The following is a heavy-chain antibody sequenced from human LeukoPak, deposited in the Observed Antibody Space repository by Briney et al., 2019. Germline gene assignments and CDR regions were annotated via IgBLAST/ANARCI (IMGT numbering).Heavy chain of an antibody. CDR2: ISAYNGNT. V-gene: IGHV1-18*04. CDR1: GYTFTYRY. CDR3: ARVDSPWVTPSDY. J-gene: IGHJ4*02. D-gene: IGHD2-21*02. Sequence: RASVKVSCKASGYTFTYRYLHWVRQAPGQALEWMGWISAYNGNTNYAQKLQGRVTMTTDTSTSTAYMELRSLRSDDTAVYYCARVDSPWVTPSDYWGQGTLVTVSS.